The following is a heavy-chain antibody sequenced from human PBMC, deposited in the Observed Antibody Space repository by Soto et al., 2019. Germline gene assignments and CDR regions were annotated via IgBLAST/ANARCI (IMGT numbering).Heavy chain of an antibody. Sequence: QVHLQESGPGLVKPSETLSLTCAISGGSTSSSDWWTWVRQPPGEGLEWIGEIHRDGVTNYNSSLKSPLTISLDHSRNQFSLSLTSVTAADAAVYFCAGRPEIHPRWGQGILVPVSS. CDR2: IHRDGVT. J-gene: IGHJ4*02. V-gene: IGHV4-4*02. CDR1: GGSTSSSDW. CDR3: AGRPEIHPR. D-gene: IGHD1-26*01.